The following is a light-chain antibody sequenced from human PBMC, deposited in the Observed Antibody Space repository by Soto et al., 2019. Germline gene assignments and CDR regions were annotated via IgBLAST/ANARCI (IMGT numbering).Light chain of an antibody. CDR3: QVWDSSTAV. CDR2: RDN. Sequence: SYELTQPLSVSVALGQTARIPCGGNNIGSKTVHWYQQKPGQAPVLVIYRDNNRPSGIPERFSGSNSGNTATLTISRAQAGDEADYYCQVWDSSTAVFGTGTKVTVL. J-gene: IGLJ1*01. V-gene: IGLV3-9*01. CDR1: NIGSKT.